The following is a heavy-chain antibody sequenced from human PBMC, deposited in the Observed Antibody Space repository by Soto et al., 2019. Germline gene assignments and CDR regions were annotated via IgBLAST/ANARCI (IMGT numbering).Heavy chain of an antibody. V-gene: IGHV1-69*19. Sequence: QVQLVQSGAEMQKPGSSVKVSCQSSGGTFNTYAMNWVRQAPGQGPEWMGDISPMFGAANYAPKFQGRVTITADESPGTSHMQLSSLTSEDTALYFRAREVQVYTPAFVYWGQGTLVTVSS. CDR3: AREVQVYTPAFVY. CDR2: ISPMFGAA. J-gene: IGHJ4*02. CDR1: GGTFNTYA.